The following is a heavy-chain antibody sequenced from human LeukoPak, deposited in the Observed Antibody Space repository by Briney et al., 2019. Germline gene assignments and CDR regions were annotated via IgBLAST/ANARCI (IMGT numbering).Heavy chain of an antibody. CDR3: AKKSAFDY. V-gene: IGHV3-30*02. J-gene: IGHJ4*02. Sequence: GGSLRLSCAASGFTFSSYGMHWVRQAPGKGLEWVAFIRYDGSNKDYGDSVKGRFTISRDNSKNTLYLQMNSLRAEDTAVYYCAKKSAFDYWGQGTLVTVSS. CDR2: IRYDGSNK. CDR1: GFTFSSYG.